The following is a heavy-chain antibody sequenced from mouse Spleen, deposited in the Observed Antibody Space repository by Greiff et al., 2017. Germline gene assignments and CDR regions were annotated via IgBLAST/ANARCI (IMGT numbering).Heavy chain of an antibody. D-gene: IGHD1-1*01. V-gene: IGHV3-2*02. CDR3: ARCGYGSSY. CDR1: GYSITSDYA. Sequence: VQLQQSGPGLVKPSQSLSLTCTVTGYSITSDYAWNWIRQFPGNKLEWMGYISYSGSTSYNPSLKSRISITRDTSKNQFFLQLNSVTTEDTATYYCARCGYGSSYWGQGTTLTVSS. CDR2: ISYSGST. J-gene: IGHJ2*01.